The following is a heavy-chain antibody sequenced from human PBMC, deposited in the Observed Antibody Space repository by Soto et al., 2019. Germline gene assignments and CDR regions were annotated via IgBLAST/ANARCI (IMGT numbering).Heavy chain of an antibody. J-gene: IGHJ6*02. CDR2: IIPFFGTL. CDR3: ARVVRISNYGMAV. CDR1: GGTFSSYP. V-gene: IGHV1-69*01. Sequence: QVQLVQSGAEVKKPGSSVKVSCEASGGTFSSYPINWVRQAPGQGLEWMGGIIPFFGTLNYAQKFQARVTITTDASTSTASMELRSLSSEDTAVYDCARVVRISNYGMAVWGQGTTVTVSS. D-gene: IGHD2-15*01.